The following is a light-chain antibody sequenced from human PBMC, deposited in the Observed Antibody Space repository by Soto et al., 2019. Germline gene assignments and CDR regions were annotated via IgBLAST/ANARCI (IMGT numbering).Light chain of an antibody. CDR3: QHYNSYSDA. J-gene: IGKJ1*01. CDR2: KAS. CDR1: QTISSW. V-gene: IGKV1-5*03. Sequence: DIQMTQSPSTLSGSVGDRVTITCRASQTISSWLAWYQQKPGKAPKLLIYKASTLKSGVPSRFSGSGSGTEFTLTIISLQPDDFATYYCQHYNSYSDAFGQGTKVELK.